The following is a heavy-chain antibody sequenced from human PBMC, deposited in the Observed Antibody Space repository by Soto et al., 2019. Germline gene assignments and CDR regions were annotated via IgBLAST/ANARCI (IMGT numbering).Heavy chain of an antibody. D-gene: IGHD2-8*01. J-gene: IGHJ4*02. CDR3: ARDRCTNGVCYAPSDY. Sequence: PGGSLRLSCSASGFTFSNYAMHWVRQAPGKGLEYVSAISSNGGSTYYANSVKGRFTISRDNSKNTLYLQMDSLRAEDMAVYYCARDRCTNGVCYAPSDYWGQGTLVTVSS. CDR2: ISSNGGST. CDR1: GFTFSNYA. V-gene: IGHV3-64*01.